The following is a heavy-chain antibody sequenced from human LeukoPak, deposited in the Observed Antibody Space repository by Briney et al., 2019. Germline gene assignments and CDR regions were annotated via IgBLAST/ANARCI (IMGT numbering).Heavy chain of an antibody. J-gene: IGHJ6*02. CDR1: GFSVTNNY. D-gene: IGHD4-17*01. Sequence: PGGSLRLSWAVSGFSVTNNYMSWVRQAPGKGLEWVSVIYSGGSTYYADSVKGRFTISRDNSKNTLYLQMNSLRAEDTAVYYCARVYGDYYYGMDVWGQGTTVTVSS. V-gene: IGHV3-66*01. CDR2: IYSGGST. CDR3: ARVYGDYYYGMDV.